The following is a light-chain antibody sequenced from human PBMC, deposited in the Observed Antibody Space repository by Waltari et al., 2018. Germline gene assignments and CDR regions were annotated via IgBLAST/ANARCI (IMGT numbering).Light chain of an antibody. V-gene: IGLV2-11*01. Sequence: QSALTQPRSVSGSPGQSVTISCTGTSSDVGGSNYVSWYQQHPGKAPKLMIYDVSKRPSGVPDRFSGSKSGNTASLTISGLQAEDEADYYCCSYAGSYTLVFGGGTKLTVL. CDR3: CSYAGSYTLV. CDR1: SSDVGGSNY. CDR2: DVS. J-gene: IGLJ2*01.